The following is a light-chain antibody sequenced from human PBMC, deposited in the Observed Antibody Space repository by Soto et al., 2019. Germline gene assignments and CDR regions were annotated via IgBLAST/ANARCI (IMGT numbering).Light chain of an antibody. CDR2: GAS. CDR1: QSLGSSA. J-gene: IGKJ1*01. V-gene: IGKV3-20*01. CDR3: QHYDNSPRT. Sequence: LTQSPSSLSASVGDRATLSCRASQSLGSSALVWYQHKPGQALRLLIYGASSRATGIPDRFSGSGSGTDFTLTISRLEPEDFAVYYCQHYDNSPRTFGQGTKGDIK.